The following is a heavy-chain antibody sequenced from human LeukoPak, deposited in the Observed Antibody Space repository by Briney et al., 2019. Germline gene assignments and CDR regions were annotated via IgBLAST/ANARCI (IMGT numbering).Heavy chain of an antibody. CDR2: IFPADSDT. D-gene: IGHD2-15*01. V-gene: IGHV5-51*01. Sequence: GESLKISCRASGYGFTTSWIGWVRQMPGKGLEWMGVIFPADSDTRYSPSFQGQVTISADKSITTAYLQWSSLKASDTAMYYCARLGSGMDVWGKGTTVTVSS. J-gene: IGHJ6*04. CDR1: GYGFTTSW. CDR3: ARLGSGMDV.